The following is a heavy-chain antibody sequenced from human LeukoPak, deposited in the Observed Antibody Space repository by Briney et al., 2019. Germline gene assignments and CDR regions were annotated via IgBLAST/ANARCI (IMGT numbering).Heavy chain of an antibody. V-gene: IGHV4-34*01. J-gene: IGHJ5*02. D-gene: IGHD2-21*02. CDR3: ARGVVVVTATTYNWFDP. Sequence: SETLSLTCAVYGGSFSGYYWSWIRQPPGKGLEWIGEINHSGSTNYNPSLKSRVTISVDTSKNQFSLKLSSVTAADTAVYYCARGVVVVTATTYNWFDPRGQGTLVTVSS. CDR1: GGSFSGYY. CDR2: INHSGST.